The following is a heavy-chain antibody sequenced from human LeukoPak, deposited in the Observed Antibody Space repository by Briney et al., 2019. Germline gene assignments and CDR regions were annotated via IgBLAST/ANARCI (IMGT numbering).Heavy chain of an antibody. Sequence: SVKVSCKASGGTFSSYAISWVRQAPGQGLEWMGGIIPIFGTANYAQKFQGRVTITADESTSTAYMELSRLRSDDTAVYYCARDPKDIVVVPALMDVWAKGPRSPSP. CDR2: IIPIFGTA. V-gene: IGHV1-69*13. J-gene: IGHJ6*02. CDR3: ARDPKDIVVVPALMDV. D-gene: IGHD2-2*01. CDR1: GGTFSSYA.